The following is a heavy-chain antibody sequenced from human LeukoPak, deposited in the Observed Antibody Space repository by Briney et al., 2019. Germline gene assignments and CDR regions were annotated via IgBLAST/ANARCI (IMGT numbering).Heavy chain of an antibody. CDR2: ISPYNGNT. Sequence: ASVKVSCKASGYTFTSSVISWVRQAPGQGLEWMGWISPYNGNTNYAQKVQGRVTMTADTSTSTAYMELRSLKSDDTAVYYCARDQSAAAGRDAFDIWGQGTKVTVSS. J-gene: IGHJ3*02. D-gene: IGHD6-13*01. CDR1: GYTFTSSV. V-gene: IGHV1-18*01. CDR3: ARDQSAAAGRDAFDI.